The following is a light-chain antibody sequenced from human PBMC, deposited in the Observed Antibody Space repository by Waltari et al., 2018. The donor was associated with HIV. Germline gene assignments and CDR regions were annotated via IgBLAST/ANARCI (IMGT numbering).Light chain of an antibody. Sequence: HSALTQPASVSGSPGQTVTISCSGTSSDVGGFHYVSWYQQHPGTAPKLMIYEVNNRPSRISSRFSGSKSGNTAYLTISGLQAEDEADYYCSSFSSGNSLEVFGTGTKVTFL. CDR2: EVN. J-gene: IGLJ1*01. CDR1: SSDVGGFHY. V-gene: IGLV2-14*01. CDR3: SSFSSGNSLEV.